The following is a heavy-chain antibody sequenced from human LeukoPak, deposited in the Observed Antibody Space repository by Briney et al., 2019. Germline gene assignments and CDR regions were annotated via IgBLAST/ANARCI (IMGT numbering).Heavy chain of an antibody. CDR1: GFTFDDYG. D-gene: IGHD3-22*01. V-gene: IGHV3-20*04. CDR3: ARVRKQYYYDNSHHRDASDV. CDR2: INWNGRNV. Sequence: GGSLRLPCATSGFTFDDYGVNWVRQVPGKGLEWVSNINWNGRNVDYADSVKGRYTISRDNAKNSLHLQMNSLRAEDTAVYYCARVRKQYYYDNSHHRDASDVWGQGTMVIVSS. J-gene: IGHJ3*01.